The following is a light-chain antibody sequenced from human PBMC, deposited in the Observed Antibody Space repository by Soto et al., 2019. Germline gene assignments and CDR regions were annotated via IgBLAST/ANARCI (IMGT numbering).Light chain of an antibody. J-gene: IGLJ2*01. Sequence: QSALTQPASVSGSPGQSITISCTGTSSDVGGYNYVSWYQQHSGKAPKLMIYDVSNRHSGVSIRFSGSKSGNTASLTISGLSAEDEADYYCNSYTIISTLVFGGGTKLTVL. V-gene: IGLV2-14*01. CDR3: NSYTIISTLV. CDR2: DVS. CDR1: SSDVGGYNY.